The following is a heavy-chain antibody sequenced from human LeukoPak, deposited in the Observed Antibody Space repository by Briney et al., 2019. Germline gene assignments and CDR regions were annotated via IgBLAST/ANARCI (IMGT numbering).Heavy chain of an antibody. CDR1: GYTFTSYY. V-gene: IGHV1-46*01. Sequence: GASVKVSCKASGYTFTSYYMHWVRQAPGQGLEWMGIINPSGGSTSYAQKFQGRVTMTRDTSTSTVYMELSSLRSEDTAVYYCAKDPAVAPPGDYWGQGTLVTVSS. J-gene: IGHJ4*02. CDR3: AKDPAVAPPGDY. D-gene: IGHD6-19*01. CDR2: INPSGGST.